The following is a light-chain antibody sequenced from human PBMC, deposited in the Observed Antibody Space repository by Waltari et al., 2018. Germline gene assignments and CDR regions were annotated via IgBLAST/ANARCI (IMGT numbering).Light chain of an antibody. V-gene: IGLV2-8*01. CDR1: SSDVGGYKY. Sequence: QSALTQPPSASGSPGQSVTISCTGTSSDVGGYKYVSWYQQHPGKAPKLLIFEVSKRPSGVPDRFSGSKSGNTAFLTVSGLQTEDEADYYCSSYSDTSIDVFGSGTKVTVL. J-gene: IGLJ1*01. CDR2: EVS. CDR3: SSYSDTSIDV.